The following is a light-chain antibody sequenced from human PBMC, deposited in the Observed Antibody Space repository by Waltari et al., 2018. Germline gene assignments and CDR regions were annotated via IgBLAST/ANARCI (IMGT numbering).Light chain of an antibody. CDR2: EVT. J-gene: IGLJ3*02. CDR1: SRDVGAYDY. Sequence: QSALTQPPSASGSPGQSVTISCSGTSRDVGAYDYVSWYQQHPGKAPKLMIYEVTERPSGVADRFSVSKSDNTASLTVSGLQADDEADYYCCSYAGHSWVFGGGTRLTVL. CDR3: CSYAGHSWV. V-gene: IGLV2-8*01.